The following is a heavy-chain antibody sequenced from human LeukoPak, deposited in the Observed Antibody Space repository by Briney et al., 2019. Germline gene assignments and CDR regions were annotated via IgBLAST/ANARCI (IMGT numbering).Heavy chain of an antibody. CDR2: IYYSGST. V-gene: IGHV4-39*07. CDR3: ARVVWSRSCSGGSCYGLDP. D-gene: IGHD2-15*01. J-gene: IGHJ5*02. Sequence: SETLSLTCTVSGGSISSSSYYWGWIRQPPGKGPEWIGSIYYSGSTYYNPSLKSRVTISVDTSKNQFSLKLSSVTAADTAVYYCARVVWSRSCSGGSCYGLDPWGQGTLVTVSS. CDR1: GGSISSSSYY.